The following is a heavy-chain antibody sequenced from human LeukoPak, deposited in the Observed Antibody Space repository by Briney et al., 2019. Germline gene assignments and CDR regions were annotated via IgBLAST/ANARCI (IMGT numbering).Heavy chain of an antibody. CDR3: AREFRRYSGYDPGDY. D-gene: IGHD5-12*01. Sequence: PSETLSLTCTVSGGSISSGDYYWSWIRQPPGKGLEWIGYIYYSGSTYYNPSLKSRVTISVDTSKNQFSLKLSSVTAADTDVYYCAREFRRYSGYDPGDYWGQGTLVTVSS. J-gene: IGHJ4*02. V-gene: IGHV4-30-4*08. CDR1: GGSISSGDYY. CDR2: IYYSGST.